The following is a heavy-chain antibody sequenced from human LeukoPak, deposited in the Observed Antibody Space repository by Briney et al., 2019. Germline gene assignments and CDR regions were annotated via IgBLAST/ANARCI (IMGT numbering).Heavy chain of an antibody. V-gene: IGHV4-39*01. J-gene: IGHJ4*02. CDR3: ATLRSLEWLSPGDYFDY. Sequence: SETLSLTCTVSGGSISSSSYYWGWIRQPPGKGLEWIGSIYYSGSTYYNPSLKSRVTISVDTSKNQFSLKLSSVTAADTAVYYCATLRSLEWLSPGDYFDYWGQGTLVTVSS. CDR2: IYYSGST. D-gene: IGHD3-3*01. CDR1: GGSISSSSYY.